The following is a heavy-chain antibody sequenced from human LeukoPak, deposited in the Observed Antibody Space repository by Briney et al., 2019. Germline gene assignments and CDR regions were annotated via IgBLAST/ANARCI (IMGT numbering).Heavy chain of an antibody. CDR3: ARGGPIVVVPAAMTNWFDP. V-gene: IGHV1-69*05. CDR2: IIPIFGTA. J-gene: IGHJ5*02. Sequence: ASVKVSCKASGGTFSSYAISWVRQAPGQGLEWMGGIIPIFGTANYAQKLQGRVTITTDESTSTAYMELSSLRSEDTAVYYCARGGPIVVVPAAMTNWFDPWGQGALVTVSS. CDR1: GGTFSSYA. D-gene: IGHD2-2*01.